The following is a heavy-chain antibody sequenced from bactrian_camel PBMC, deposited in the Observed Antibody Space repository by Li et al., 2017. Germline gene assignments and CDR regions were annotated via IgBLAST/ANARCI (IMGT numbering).Heavy chain of an antibody. Sequence: DVQLVESGGGSVQAGETLRLSCTASGLRFDESDMGWYRQAPGKGLEWVSSIYSVGSNTYYADSVKGRFTISRDNAKNTLYLQMNSLKSEDTALYYCTIGLYADFGYGGQGTQVTVS. V-gene: IGHV3S2*01. D-gene: IGHD1*01. CDR1: GLRFDESD. CDR2: IYSVGSNT. CDR3: TIGLYADFGY. J-gene: IGHJ4*01.